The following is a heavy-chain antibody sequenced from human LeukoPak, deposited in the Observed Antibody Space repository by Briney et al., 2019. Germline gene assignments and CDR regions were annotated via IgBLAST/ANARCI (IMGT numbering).Heavy chain of an antibody. D-gene: IGHD6-6*01. CDR1: GGSFSGYY. Sequence: SETLSLTCAVYGGSFSGYYWSWIRQPPGKGLEWIGEINHSGSTNYNPSLKSRVTISVDTSKNQFSLKLSSVTTADTAVYYCARTGSSSSLIDYWGQGTLVTVSS. CDR2: INHSGST. V-gene: IGHV4-34*01. CDR3: ARTGSSSSLIDY. J-gene: IGHJ4*02.